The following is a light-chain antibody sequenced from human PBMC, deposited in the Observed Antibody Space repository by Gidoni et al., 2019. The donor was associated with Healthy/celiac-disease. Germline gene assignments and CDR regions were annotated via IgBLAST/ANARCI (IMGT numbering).Light chain of an antibody. J-gene: IGLJ3*02. V-gene: IGLV2-14*01. CDR1: SSDVGGYNY. CDR3: SSYTSSSTPNWV. CDR2: DVS. Sequence: QSALTQPASVSGSPGLSITISCTGTSSDVGGYNYVSWYQQHPGKAPKLMIYDVSNRPSGVSNRFSGSKSGNTASLTISGLQAEDEADYYCSSYTSSSTPNWVFGGGTKLTVL.